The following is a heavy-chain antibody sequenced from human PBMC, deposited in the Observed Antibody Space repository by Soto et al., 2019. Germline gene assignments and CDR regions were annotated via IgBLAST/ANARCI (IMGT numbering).Heavy chain of an antibody. CDR2: IYYSGST. CDR1: GGSISSGDYY. V-gene: IGHV4-30-4*01. D-gene: IGHD4-17*01. J-gene: IGHJ4*02. CDR3: ARDRSPDYSDSYYFDY. Sequence: QVQLQESGPGLVKPSQTLSLTCTVSGGSISSGDYYWSWIRQPPGKGLEWIGYIYYSGSTYYNPSLKSRVTISVDTSKNQFSLKLSSVTAADTAVYYCARDRSPDYSDSYYFDYWGQGTLVTVSS.